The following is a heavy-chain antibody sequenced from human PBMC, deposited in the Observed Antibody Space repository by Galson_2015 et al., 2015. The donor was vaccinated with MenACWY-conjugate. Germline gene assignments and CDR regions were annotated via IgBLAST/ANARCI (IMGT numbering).Heavy chain of an antibody. D-gene: IGHD3-22*01. J-gene: IGHJ4*02. Sequence: LRLSCAASGFPFSSYTMSWVRQAPGKGLEWVSAISGSGGSTYYADSVKGRFTVSRDNSKNTLYLQMNSLRAEDTAVYYCSKLSDYYDSSGLDYWGQGTLVTVSS. CDR3: SKLSDYYDSSGLDY. V-gene: IGHV3-23*01. CDR2: ISGSGGST. CDR1: GFPFSSYT.